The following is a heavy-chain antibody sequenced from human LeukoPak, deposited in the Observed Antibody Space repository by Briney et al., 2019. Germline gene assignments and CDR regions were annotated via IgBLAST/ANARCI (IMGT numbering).Heavy chain of an antibody. Sequence: PSETLSLTCAVSGGSISSSNWWSWVRQPPGKGLEWIGYIYYSGSTNYNPSLKSRVTISVDTSKNQFSLKLSSVTAADTAVYYCARGRTRYCSGGSCYAFDYWGQGTLVTVSS. V-gene: IGHV4-4*02. CDR2: IYYSGST. J-gene: IGHJ4*02. CDR3: ARGRTRYCSGGSCYAFDY. CDR1: GGSISSSNW. D-gene: IGHD2-15*01.